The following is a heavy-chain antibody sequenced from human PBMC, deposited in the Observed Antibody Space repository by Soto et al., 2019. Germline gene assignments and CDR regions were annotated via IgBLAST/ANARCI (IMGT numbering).Heavy chain of an antibody. J-gene: IGHJ2*01. CDR2: ISYDGSNK. D-gene: IGHD4-4*01. Sequence: QVQLVESGGGXXXXGRSXXXXXAASGFTFSSYAMHWVRQAPGKGLEWVAVISYDGSNKYYADSVKGRFTISRDNSKNTLYLQMNSLRTEDTAVYYCARPLWRDDYNWGYFDLWGRGTLVTVSS. CDR1: GFTFSSYA. V-gene: IGHV3-30-3*01. CDR3: ARPLWRDDYNWGYFDL.